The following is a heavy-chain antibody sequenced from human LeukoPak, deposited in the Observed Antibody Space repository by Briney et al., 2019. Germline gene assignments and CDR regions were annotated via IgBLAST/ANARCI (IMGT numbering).Heavy chain of an antibody. D-gene: IGHD3-10*01. CDR1: GGSFSGYY. J-gene: IGHJ5*02. Sequence: SETPSLTCAVYGGSFSGYYWSWIRQPPGKGLEWIGEINHSGSTNYNPSLKSRVTISVDTSKNQFSLKLSSVTAADTAVYYCARSNYYGSGRPPKTNWFDPWGQGTLVTVSS. CDR2: INHSGST. CDR3: ARSNYYGSGRPPKTNWFDP. V-gene: IGHV4-34*01.